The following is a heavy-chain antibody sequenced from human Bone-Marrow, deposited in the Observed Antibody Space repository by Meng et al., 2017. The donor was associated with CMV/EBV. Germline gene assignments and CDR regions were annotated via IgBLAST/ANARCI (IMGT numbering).Heavy chain of an antibody. CDR2: INSDGSST. J-gene: IGHJ6*02. CDR1: GFTFSSYW. D-gene: IGHD5-18*01. Sequence: ETLSLTCAASGFTFSSYWMHWVRQAPGKGLVWVSRINSDGSSTSYADSVKGRFTISRDNAKNTLYLQMNSLRAEDTAVYYCARTGLADTGKANYYYYGMDVWGQGTTVTVSS. V-gene: IGHV3-74*01. CDR3: ARTGLADTGKANYYYYGMDV.